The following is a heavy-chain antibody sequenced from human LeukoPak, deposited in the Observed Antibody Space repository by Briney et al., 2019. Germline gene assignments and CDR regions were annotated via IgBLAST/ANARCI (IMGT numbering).Heavy chain of an antibody. CDR1: GFIFNTYN. Sequence: GGSLRLSCSASGFIFNTYNIHWVRQAPGKGLEYVSAITSDGGTTYYADSVKGRFTISRDNSKNTLYLQMSSLRAGDTAVYYCVAYTAVTYLTDYWGQGTLVTVSS. J-gene: IGHJ4*02. V-gene: IGHV3-64D*06. D-gene: IGHD4-17*01. CDR2: ITSDGGTT. CDR3: VAYTAVTYLTDY.